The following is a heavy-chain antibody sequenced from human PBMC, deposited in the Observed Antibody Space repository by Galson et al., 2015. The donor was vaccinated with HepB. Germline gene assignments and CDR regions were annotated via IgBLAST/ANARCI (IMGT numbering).Heavy chain of an antibody. J-gene: IGHJ2*01. CDR3: ARSSGFSSGWYFFDL. CDR1: GDSIRSYY. V-gene: IGHV4-59*08. CDR2: IYYSGST. D-gene: IGHD6-19*01. Sequence: ETLSLTCTVSGDSIRSYYWSWIRQPPGKGLEWIGYIYYSGSTNYNPSLKSRVTTSIDTSKNQFSLTLSSVTAADTAVYYCARSSGFSSGWYFFDLWGRGTLVTVSS.